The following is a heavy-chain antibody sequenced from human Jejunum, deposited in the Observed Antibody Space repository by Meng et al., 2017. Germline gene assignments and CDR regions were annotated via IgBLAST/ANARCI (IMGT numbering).Heavy chain of an antibody. V-gene: IGHV3-23*01. J-gene: IGHJ4*02. Sequence: ETLSLTCTVSGYSISSGYYWGWVRQPPGKGLEWVSSVTGSGASTYYADSVRGRFTISRDNSRDTVYLQMSSLRVGDTALYFCAKHEAYAGSQPFDSWAQGTLVTVSS. CDR1: GYSISSGYY. D-gene: IGHD2-2*01. CDR3: AKHEAYAGSQPFDS. CDR2: VTGSGAST.